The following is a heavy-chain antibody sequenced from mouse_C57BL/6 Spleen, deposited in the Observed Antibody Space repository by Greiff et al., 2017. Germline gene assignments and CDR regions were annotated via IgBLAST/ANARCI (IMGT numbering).Heavy chain of an antibody. CDR3: ARSRDGYWLMDY. CDR2: IYPGDGDT. V-gene: IGHV1-82*01. J-gene: IGHJ4*01. D-gene: IGHD2-3*01. CDR1: GYAFSSSW. Sequence: QVQLKESGPELVKPGASVKISCKASGYAFSSSWMNWVKQRPGKGLEWIGRIYPGDGDTNYNGKFKGKATLTADKSSSTAYMQLSSLTSEDSAVYYCARSRDGYWLMDYWGQGTSVTVSS.